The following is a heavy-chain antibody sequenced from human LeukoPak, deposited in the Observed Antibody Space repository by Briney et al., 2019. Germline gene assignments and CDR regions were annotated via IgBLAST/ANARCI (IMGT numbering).Heavy chain of an antibody. Sequence: SETLSLTCTVSGGSISSSGYYWGWIRQPPGKGLEWIGSIFYSGSTYYNPSLKSRVTISVDTSKNQFSLKLSSVTAADTAVYYCARDSSGYQGYFQHWGQGTLVTVSS. V-gene: IGHV4-39*02. CDR3: ARDSSGYQGYFQH. CDR1: GGSISSSGYY. J-gene: IGHJ1*01. CDR2: IFYSGST. D-gene: IGHD3-22*01.